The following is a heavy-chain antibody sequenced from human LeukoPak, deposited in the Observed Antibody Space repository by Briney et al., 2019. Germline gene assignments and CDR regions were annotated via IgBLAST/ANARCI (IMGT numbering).Heavy chain of an antibody. J-gene: IGHJ4*02. D-gene: IGHD6-6*01. V-gene: IGHV4-34*01. CDR3: AGGPTGYSTSYYFDY. CDR2: INHSGST. Sequence: SETLSLTCAVYGGSFSGYYWSWIRQPPGKGLEWIGEINHSGSTNYNPSLKSRVTISVDTSKNQFSLKLSSVTAADTAVYYCAGGPTGYSTSYYFDYWGQGTLVTVSS. CDR1: GGSFSGYY.